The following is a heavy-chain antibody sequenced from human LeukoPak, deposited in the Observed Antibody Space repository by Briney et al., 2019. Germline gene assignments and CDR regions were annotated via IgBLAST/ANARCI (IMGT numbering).Heavy chain of an antibody. D-gene: IGHD4-11*01. CDR1: GGSFSGYY. Sequence: SETLSLTCAVYGGSFSGYYWSWIRQSPGKGLEWIGEINHSGNTNYNPSLKSRVTISVDTSKNQFSLKLSSVTAADTAVYYCATSLTTVTHYYYYMDVWGKGTTVTISS. CDR3: ATSLTTVTHYYYYMDV. V-gene: IGHV4-34*01. J-gene: IGHJ6*03. CDR2: INHSGNT.